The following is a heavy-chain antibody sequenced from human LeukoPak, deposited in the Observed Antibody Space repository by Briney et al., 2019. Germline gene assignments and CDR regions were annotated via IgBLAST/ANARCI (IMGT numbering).Heavy chain of an antibody. D-gene: IGHD5-12*01. CDR1: GFTVSSNY. J-gene: IGHJ4*02. Sequence: PGGSLRLSCAASGFTVSSNYMCWVRQAPGKGLEWVSVIYSGGSTYYADSVKGRFTISRDNSKNTLYLQMNSLRAEDTAVYYCARWRYSGYEGFDYWGQGTLVTVSS. V-gene: IGHV3-53*01. CDR2: IYSGGST. CDR3: ARWRYSGYEGFDY.